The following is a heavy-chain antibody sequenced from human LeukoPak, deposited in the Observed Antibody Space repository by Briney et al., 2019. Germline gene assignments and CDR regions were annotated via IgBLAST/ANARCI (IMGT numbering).Heavy chain of an antibody. Sequence: PSETLSLTCTVSGGSLSSYYWSWIRQPPGKGLEWIGYIYYSGSTNYNPSLKSRVTISVDTSKNQFSLKLSSVTAADTAVYYCARQSGYDYSYYYYGMDVWGQGTTVTVSS. CDR2: IYYSGST. D-gene: IGHD5-12*01. V-gene: IGHV4-59*08. CDR3: ARQSGYDYSYYYYGMDV. CDR1: GGSLSSYY. J-gene: IGHJ6*02.